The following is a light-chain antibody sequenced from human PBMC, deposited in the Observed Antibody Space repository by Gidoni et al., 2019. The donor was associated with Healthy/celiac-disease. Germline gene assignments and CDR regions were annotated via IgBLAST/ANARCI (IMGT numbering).Light chain of an antibody. V-gene: IGLV3-1*01. Sequence: SYALTTPPQLSRSPGQTASIPCSGDKLGDNYACWYQQKPGQSPVLVIYQDSKRPSGIPERFSGSNSGNTATLTISGTQAMDEADYYCQAWDSSTVVFGGGTKLTVL. J-gene: IGLJ2*01. CDR2: QDS. CDR3: QAWDSSTVV. CDR1: KLGDNY.